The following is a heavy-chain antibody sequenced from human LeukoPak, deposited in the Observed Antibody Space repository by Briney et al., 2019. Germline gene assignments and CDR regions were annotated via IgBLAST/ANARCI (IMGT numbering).Heavy chain of an antibody. CDR2: ISYDGSNK. CDR1: GFTFSSYG. J-gene: IGHJ5*02. V-gene: IGHV3-30*18. CDR3: AKEASGSYAQNWFDP. Sequence: GGSLRLSCAASGFTFSSYGMHWVRQAPGKGLEWVAVISYDGSNKYYADSVKGRFTISRDNSKSTLYLQMNSLRAEDTAVYYCAKEASGSYAQNWFDPWGQGTLVTVSS. D-gene: IGHD1-26*01.